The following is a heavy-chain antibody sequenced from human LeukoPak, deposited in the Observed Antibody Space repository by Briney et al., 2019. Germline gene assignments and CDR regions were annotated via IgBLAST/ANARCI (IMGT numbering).Heavy chain of an antibody. CDR1: GXSISSYY. D-gene: IGHD3-22*01. Sequence: SETLSLTCTVSGXSISSYYWSWIRQPPGKGREWIGYIYYSGSTNYNPSLKSRVTISVDTSKNQFSLKLSSVTAADTAVYYCAGSYYYDSSSIDYWGQGTLVTVSS. J-gene: IGHJ4*02. CDR3: AGSYYYDSSSIDY. CDR2: IYYSGST. V-gene: IGHV4-59*01.